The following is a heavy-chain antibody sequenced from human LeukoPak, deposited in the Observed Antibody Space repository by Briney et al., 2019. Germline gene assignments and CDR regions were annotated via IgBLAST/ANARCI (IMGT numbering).Heavy chain of an antibody. J-gene: IGHJ6*04. CDR2: IRSKANSYAT. Sequence: GGSLRLSCAASGFTFSGSAMHWVRQASGKGLEWVGRIRSKANSYATAYAASVKGRFTISRDDSKNTAYLQMNSLKTEDAAVYYCTSRYSSSWYAPQMDVWGKGTTVTVSS. D-gene: IGHD6-13*01. CDR1: GFTFSGSA. V-gene: IGHV3-73*01. CDR3: TSRYSSSWYAPQMDV.